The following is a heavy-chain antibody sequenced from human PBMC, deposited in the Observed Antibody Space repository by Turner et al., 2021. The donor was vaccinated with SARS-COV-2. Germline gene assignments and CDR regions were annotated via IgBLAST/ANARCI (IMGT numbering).Heavy chain of an antibody. CDR3: AIKLWYISGWYAVDP. V-gene: IGHV4-34*01. CDR2: IKHSGST. D-gene: IGHD6-19*01. J-gene: IGHJ5*02. CDR1: GGSFSGYY. Sequence: QVQLQQWGAGLLKPSETLSLTCAVYGGSFSGYYWSWIRQPPGKGLEWIGEIKHSGSTNYNPSLKSRVTISVDTSKNQFSLKLSSVTAADTAVYYCAIKLWYISGWYAVDPWGQGTLVTVSS.